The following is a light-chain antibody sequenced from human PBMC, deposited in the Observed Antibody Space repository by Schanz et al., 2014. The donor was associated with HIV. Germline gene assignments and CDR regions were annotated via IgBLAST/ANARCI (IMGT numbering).Light chain of an antibody. CDR2: DVT. Sequence: QSALTQPASVSGSPGQSITISCTGTSSDVGADNSVSWYQQHPGRAPRLLVYDVTYRPSGVSNRFSGSKSDNAASLTISGLQPEDEADYYCISYTRDTVLFGGGTKLTVL. J-gene: IGLJ2*01. CDR1: SSDVGADNS. CDR3: ISYTRDTVL. V-gene: IGLV2-14*03.